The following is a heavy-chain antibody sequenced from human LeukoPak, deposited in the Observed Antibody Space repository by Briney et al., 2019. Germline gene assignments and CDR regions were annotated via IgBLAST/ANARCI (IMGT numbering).Heavy chain of an antibody. CDR3: TTETYRRFDY. V-gene: IGHV3-7*01. Sequence: GGSLRLSCAASGFTFSSYWMSWVRQAPGKGLEWVADIKQDGSEGYYVDPVKGRFTISRDNAKNSLYLQIDSMRAEDTAVYYCTTETYRRFDYWGQGTLVTVSS. CDR1: GFTFSSYW. J-gene: IGHJ4*02. CDR2: IKQDGSEG.